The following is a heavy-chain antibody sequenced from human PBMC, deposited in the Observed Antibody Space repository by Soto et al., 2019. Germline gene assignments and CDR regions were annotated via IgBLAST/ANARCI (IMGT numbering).Heavy chain of an antibody. V-gene: IGHV4-31*01. J-gene: IGHJ5*02. Sequence: QLRLQESGPGLVEPSQTLSLICSVSDDSMRSGGYYWTWIRQLPGKGLQWFGFIHCSGATLYSPSLKSLVSISMQMSNNQSAWRLGSLTAADPALYYWRRGKDREDSSFWHPWGQGTPVTVSS. CDR3: RRGKDREDSSFWHP. CDR2: IHCSGAT. CDR1: DDSMRSGGYY. D-gene: IGHD6-6*01.